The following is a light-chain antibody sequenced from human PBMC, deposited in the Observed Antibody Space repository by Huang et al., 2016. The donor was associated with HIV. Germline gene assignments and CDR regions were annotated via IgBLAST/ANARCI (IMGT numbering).Light chain of an antibody. CDR1: QSVGSK. CDR3: QQYNNWPYT. CDR2: GAS. V-gene: IGKV3-15*01. J-gene: IGKJ2*01. Sequence: DTVMTQTPATLSVSPGARATLSCRASQSVGSKLAWFQQKPGQAPRLLIHGASTRATGIPARFSGSGSGKEFTLTSSSRQSEDFAVYYCQQYNNWPYTFGQGTKLEIK.